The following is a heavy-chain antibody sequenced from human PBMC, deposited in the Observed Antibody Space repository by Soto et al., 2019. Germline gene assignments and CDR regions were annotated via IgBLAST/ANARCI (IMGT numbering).Heavy chain of an antibody. D-gene: IGHD1-7*01. Sequence: SETLSLTCAVSGGSFTSNNWWTWVRQPPGQGLEWIGEIYRTGSTNYNPSLKSRVTISLDKSENQFSLKVTSLTAADTAVYYCASRDPGTSVDYWGQGTLVTIS. CDR3: ASRDPGTSVDY. J-gene: IGHJ4*02. V-gene: IGHV4-4*02. CDR2: IYRTGST. CDR1: GGSFTSNNW.